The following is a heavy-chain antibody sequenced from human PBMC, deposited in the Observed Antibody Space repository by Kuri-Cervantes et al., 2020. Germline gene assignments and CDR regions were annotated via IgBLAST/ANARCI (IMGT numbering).Heavy chain of an antibody. Sequence: GESLKISCAASGFTFSSYWMHWVRQAPGKGLVWVSRINSDGSSTSYADSVKGRFTISRDNAKNSLYLQMNSLRAEDTAVYYCAKSNSWYAFDIWGQGTMVTVSS. CDR2: INSDGSST. V-gene: IGHV3-74*01. CDR1: GFTFSSYW. D-gene: IGHD6-13*01. CDR3: AKSNSWYAFDI. J-gene: IGHJ3*02.